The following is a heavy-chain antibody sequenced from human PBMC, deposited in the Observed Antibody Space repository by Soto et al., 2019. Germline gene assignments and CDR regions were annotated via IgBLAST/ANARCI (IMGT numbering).Heavy chain of an antibody. D-gene: IGHD3-16*01. V-gene: IGHV3-23*01. CDR3: AKAYFVWSSEQPYYFDY. J-gene: IGHJ4*02. CDR2: ISGSGGRS. CDR1: GFTFSNYA. Sequence: VQLLDSGGGLVQPGGSLRLSCAASGFTFSNYAMTWVRQGPGKGREWVSGISGSGGRSYYADSVKGRFTISRDNSKSTLYLQMNSLRAEDTAVYYCAKAYFVWSSEQPYYFDYWGQGTLVTVSS.